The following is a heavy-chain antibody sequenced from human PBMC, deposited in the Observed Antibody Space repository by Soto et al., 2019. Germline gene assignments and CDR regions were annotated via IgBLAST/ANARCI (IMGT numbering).Heavy chain of an antibody. CDR1: GGTFSSYA. CDR3: ASTESIVVVTPIVFEPAQH. V-gene: IGHV1-69*13. Sequence: GASVKVSCKASGGTFSSYAISWVRQAPGQGLEWMGGIIPIFGTANYAQKFQGRVTITADESTSTAYMELSSLRSEDTAVYYCASTESIVVVTPIVFEPAQHWGQGTLVTVSS. J-gene: IGHJ1*01. D-gene: IGHD2-21*02. CDR2: IIPIFGTA.